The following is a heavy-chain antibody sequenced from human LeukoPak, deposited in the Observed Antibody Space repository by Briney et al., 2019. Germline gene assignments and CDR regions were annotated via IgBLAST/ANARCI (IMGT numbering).Heavy chain of an antibody. D-gene: IGHD4-11*01. V-gene: IGHV1-69*13. CDR1: GGTFISYA. Sequence: SVNVSCKASGGTFISYAISWVRQAPGQGLEWMGGIIPIFGTANYAQKFQGRVTITADESTSTAYMELSSLRSEDTAVYYCARHVDSNYPFDYWGQGTLVTVSS. J-gene: IGHJ4*02. CDR2: IIPIFGTA. CDR3: ARHVDSNYPFDY.